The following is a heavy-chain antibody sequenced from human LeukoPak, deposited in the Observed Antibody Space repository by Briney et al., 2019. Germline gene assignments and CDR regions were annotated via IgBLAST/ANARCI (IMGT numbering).Heavy chain of an antibody. J-gene: IGHJ4*02. D-gene: IGHD3-9*01. CDR1: GFTFSSYS. Sequence: PGGSLRLSCAASGFTFSSYSMNWVRQAPGKGPEWVSSISSSSSYIYYADSVKGRFTISRDNAKNSLYLQMNSLGAEDTAVYYCARVPGRELRYFDWLLYRDYYFDYWGQGTLVTVSS. CDR3: ARVPGRELRYFDWLLYRDYYFDY. CDR2: ISSSSSYI. V-gene: IGHV3-21*01.